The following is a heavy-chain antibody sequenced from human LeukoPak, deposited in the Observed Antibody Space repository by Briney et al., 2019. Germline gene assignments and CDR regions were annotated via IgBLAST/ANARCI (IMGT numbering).Heavy chain of an antibody. CDR2: ISGSGGST. V-gene: IGHV3-23*01. J-gene: IGHJ6*02. D-gene: IGHD3-16*02. Sequence: GGSLRLSCAASGFTFSSYAMSWVRQAPGKGLEWVSAISGSGGSTYYADSVKGWFTISRDNSKNTLYLQMNSLRAEDTAVYYCARGPERHYDYVWGSYRNYYYYGMDVWGQGTTVTVSS. CDR3: ARGPERHYDYVWGSYRNYYYYGMDV. CDR1: GFTFSSYA.